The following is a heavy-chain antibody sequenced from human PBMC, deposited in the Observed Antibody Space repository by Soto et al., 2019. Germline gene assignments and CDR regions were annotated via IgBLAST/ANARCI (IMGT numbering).Heavy chain of an antibody. J-gene: IGHJ4*02. D-gene: IGHD3-22*01. CDR3: ARRNTSGYLRYFDS. Sequence: SVKVSCKASGGTFSSYPITWVRQAPGQGLEWMGGTFPIFDRGNYAQKFQGRLTITTDKSTNTAYMELSSLRSEDTAVYYCARRNTSGYLRYFDSWGQGTLVTVSS. CDR1: GGTFSSYP. CDR2: TFPIFDRG. V-gene: IGHV1-69*05.